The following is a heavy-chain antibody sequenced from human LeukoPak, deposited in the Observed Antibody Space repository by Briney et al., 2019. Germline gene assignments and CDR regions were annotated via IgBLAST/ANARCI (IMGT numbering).Heavy chain of an antibody. CDR1: GFTFSSYA. CDR2: ISYDGSNK. D-gene: IGHD6-6*01. CDR3: ASDEYSSSSSIDY. J-gene: IGHJ4*02. V-gene: IGHV3-30-3*01. Sequence: GGSLRLSCAASGFTFSSYAMHWVRQAPGKGLEWVAVISYDGSNKHYADSVKGRFTISRDNSKNTLYLQMNSLRAEDTAVYYCASDEYSSSSSIDYWGQGTLVTVSS.